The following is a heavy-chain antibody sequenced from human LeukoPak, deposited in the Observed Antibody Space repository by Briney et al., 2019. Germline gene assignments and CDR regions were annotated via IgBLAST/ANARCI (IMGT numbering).Heavy chain of an antibody. CDR3: ARGMAAAGTWFDP. V-gene: IGHV1-2*02. CDR1: GYTFTGYY. CDR2: INPNSGGT. Sequence: ASVKVSCKASGYTFTGYYMHWVRQAPGQGLEWMGWINPNSGGTNYAQKFQGRVTMTRDTSISTAYMELSRLRSDDTAVYYCARGMAAAGTWFDPWGQGTLVTVSS. D-gene: IGHD6-13*01. J-gene: IGHJ5*02.